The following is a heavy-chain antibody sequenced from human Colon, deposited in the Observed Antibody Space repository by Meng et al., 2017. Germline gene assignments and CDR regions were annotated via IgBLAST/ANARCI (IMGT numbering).Heavy chain of an antibody. D-gene: IGHD3-10*01. Sequence: QVRLVQSGAELKKPGAEVEVSCKATGYTFTAYDISWGRQATGQGPEWLGWVTPKSGSTVYAPKFQGRVTMTRNTSISTAYLELTNLRSEDTAMYYCATIRGFLYGYSDDWGQGTLVTVSS. CDR3: ATIRGFLYGYSDD. CDR1: GYTFTAYD. J-gene: IGHJ4*02. V-gene: IGHV1-8*02. CDR2: VTPKSGST.